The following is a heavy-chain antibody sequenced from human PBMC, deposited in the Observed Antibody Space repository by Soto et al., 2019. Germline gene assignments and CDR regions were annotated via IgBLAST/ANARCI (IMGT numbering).Heavy chain of an antibody. CDR2: IYYSGST. Sequence: SETLSLTCTVSGGSISSSSYYWGWIRQPPGKGLEWIGSIYYSGSTYYNPSLKSRVTISVDTSKNQFSLKLSSVTAADTAVYYCATPGDTAMVKAFDYWGQGTLVTVSS. CDR3: ATPGDTAMVKAFDY. CDR1: GGSISSSSYY. J-gene: IGHJ4*02. V-gene: IGHV4-39*01. D-gene: IGHD5-18*01.